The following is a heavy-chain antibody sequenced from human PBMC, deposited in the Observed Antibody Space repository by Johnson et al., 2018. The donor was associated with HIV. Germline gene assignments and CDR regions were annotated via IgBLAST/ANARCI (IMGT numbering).Heavy chain of an antibody. D-gene: IGHD1-26*01. CDR3: ARESANSGRYSGAFDI. Sequence: VQLVESGGGVVQPGRSLRLSCAASGFTFSSYAMHWVRQAPGKGLEWVSSMRVIDGSTYYADSVKGRLTISRDNSKNTLYLQMNSLRAEDTAVYYCARESANSGRYSGAFDIWGQGTMVTVSS. J-gene: IGHJ3*02. CDR2: MRVIDGST. V-gene: IGHV3-23*04. CDR1: GFTFSSYA.